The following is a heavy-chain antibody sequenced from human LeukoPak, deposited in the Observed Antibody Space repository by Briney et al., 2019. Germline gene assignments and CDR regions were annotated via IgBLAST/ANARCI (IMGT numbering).Heavy chain of an antibody. Sequence: GGSLRLSCAASGFTFSSYGMHRVRQAPGKGLEWVAFIRYDGSNKYYADSVKGRFTISRDNSKNTLYLQMNSLRAEDTAVYYCARNRGTGYYLNDAVDIWGQGTMVTVSS. CDR1: GFTFSSYG. D-gene: IGHD3/OR15-3a*01. CDR3: ARNRGTGYYLNDAVDI. CDR2: IRYDGSNK. J-gene: IGHJ3*02. V-gene: IGHV3-30*02.